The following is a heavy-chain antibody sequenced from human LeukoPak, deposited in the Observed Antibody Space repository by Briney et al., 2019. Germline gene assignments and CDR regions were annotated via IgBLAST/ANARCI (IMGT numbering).Heavy chain of an antibody. D-gene: IGHD3-9*01. CDR3: ARHPVLRYFDWLGARSYYYYYMDV. CDR1: GGSISNNF. Sequence: SETLSLTCTVSGGSISNNFWTWIRQPPGKGLEWTGEINHSGSTNYNPSLKSRVTISVDTSKNQFSLKLSSVTAADTAVYYCARHPVLRYFDWLGARSYYYYYMDVWGKGTTVTISS. V-gene: IGHV4-34*01. CDR2: INHSGST. J-gene: IGHJ6*03.